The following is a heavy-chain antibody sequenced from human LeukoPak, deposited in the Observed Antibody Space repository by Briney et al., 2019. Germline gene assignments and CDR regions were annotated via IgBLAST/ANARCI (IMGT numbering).Heavy chain of an antibody. J-gene: IGHJ4*02. CDR2: ISSSSSYT. D-gene: IGHD3-10*01. CDR1: GFTFTTYR. Sequence: GGSLRLSCAASGFTFTTYRMEWVRQAPGKGLEWVSSISSSSSYTYYADSVKGRFTISRDNAKNSLYLQMNSLRAEDTAVYYCASITMVRKGGYWGQGTLVTVSS. CDR3: ASITMVRKGGY. V-gene: IGHV3-21*01.